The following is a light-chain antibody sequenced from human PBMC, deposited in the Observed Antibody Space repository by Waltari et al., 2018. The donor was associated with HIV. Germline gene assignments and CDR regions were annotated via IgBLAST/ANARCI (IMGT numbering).Light chain of an antibody. V-gene: IGLV1-44*01. J-gene: IGLJ2*01. CDR2: TNT. CDR3: ATWDDSLNGHVV. CDR1: SPTIGDNT. Sequence: QSVLTQPPSASGTPGQRVTISCSGRSPTIGDNTVNWYQHLPGTAPKLLIYTNTQRPSGVPDRFSGSKSGTSASLAISGLQSEDEADYYCATWDDSLNGHVVFGGGTKLTVL.